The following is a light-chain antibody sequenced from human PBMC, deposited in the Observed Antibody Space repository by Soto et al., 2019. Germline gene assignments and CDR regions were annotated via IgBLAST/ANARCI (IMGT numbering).Light chain of an antibody. CDR3: QQYGSSPPPSDT. CDR2: GAS. V-gene: IGKV3-20*01. CDR1: QSINSNY. Sequence: EIVLTQSPGTLSLSPGERATLSCRASQSINSNYLAWYQQKPGQAPRLLIYGASSRATGIPDRFSGSGSGTGFTLTISILEPEAFELYSCQQYGSSPPPSDTFGQGTKLEIK. J-gene: IGKJ2*01.